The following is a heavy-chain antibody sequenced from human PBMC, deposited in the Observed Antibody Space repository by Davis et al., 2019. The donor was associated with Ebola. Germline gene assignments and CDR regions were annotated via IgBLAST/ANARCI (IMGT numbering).Heavy chain of an antibody. CDR2: INHSGNT. D-gene: IGHD3-22*01. V-gene: IGHV4-34*01. Sequence: MPAGSLRLSCAVYGGSFSGSFWSWIRQPPGKGLEWIGEINHSGNTHYNPSLKSRVAISVDASKNQFSLKLSSVTAADTAMYYCARVQVGVLDWGQGNLVTVSS. CDR1: GGSFSGSF. J-gene: IGHJ4*02. CDR3: ARVQVGVLD.